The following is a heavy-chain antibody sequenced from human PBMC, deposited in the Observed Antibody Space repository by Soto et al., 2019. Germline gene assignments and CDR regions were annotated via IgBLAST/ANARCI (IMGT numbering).Heavy chain of an antibody. CDR2: IYYSGST. V-gene: IGHV4-61*01. Sequence: QVQLQESGPGLVKPSETLSLTCTVSGGSVSSGSYYWSWLRQPPGKGLEWIGYIYYSGSTNYNPSLKRRVTISVDTSKNQFSLKLSSVTAADTAVYYCAHSDWYNPNGYFQHWGQGTMVTFSS. D-gene: IGHD6-19*01. CDR1: GGSVSSGSYY. J-gene: IGHJ1*01. CDR3: AHSDWYNPNGYFQH.